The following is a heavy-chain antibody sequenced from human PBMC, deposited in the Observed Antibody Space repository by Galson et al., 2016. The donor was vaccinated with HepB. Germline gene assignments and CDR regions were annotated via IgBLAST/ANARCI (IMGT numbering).Heavy chain of an antibody. Sequence: SLRLSCAASGFTFSSYWMHWVRQAPGKGLVWVSRINSDGSSTSYADSVKGRFTISRDNAKNTLYLQMNSLSAEDTAVYYCARDRYCSGGSCYDIDYWGQGTLVTVSS. J-gene: IGHJ4*02. V-gene: IGHV3-74*01. D-gene: IGHD2-15*01. CDR3: ARDRYCSGGSCYDIDY. CDR2: INSDGSST. CDR1: GFTFSSYW.